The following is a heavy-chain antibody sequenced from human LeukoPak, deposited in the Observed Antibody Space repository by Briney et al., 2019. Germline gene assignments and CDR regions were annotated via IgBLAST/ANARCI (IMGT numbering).Heavy chain of an antibody. D-gene: IGHD4-17*01. Sequence: GESLKISCKGSGYTFTTYWIGWVRQMPGKGLEWMGIIYPGNSDTRYSPSFQGQVTISADRSIGTAYLQWNSLKASDTAMYYCARWGTVARFIVDYWGQGTLVTVSS. CDR2: IYPGNSDT. CDR3: ARWGTVARFIVDY. V-gene: IGHV5-51*01. CDR1: GYTFTTYW. J-gene: IGHJ4*02.